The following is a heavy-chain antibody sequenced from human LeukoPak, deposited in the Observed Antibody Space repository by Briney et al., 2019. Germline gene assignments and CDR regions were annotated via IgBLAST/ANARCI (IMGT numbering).Heavy chain of an antibody. CDR3: ALPPGWSANITSRGFAP. D-gene: IGHD1-14*01. V-gene: IGHV4-34*01. Sequence: SETLSLTCAVYGGSFSGYYWSWIRQPPGKGLEWIGEINHSGSTNYNPSLKSRVTISVDTSKNQFSLKLSSVTAADTAVYYCALPPGWSANITSRGFAPGGKEPLVTVS. CDR1: GGSFSGYY. J-gene: IGHJ5*02. CDR2: INHSGST.